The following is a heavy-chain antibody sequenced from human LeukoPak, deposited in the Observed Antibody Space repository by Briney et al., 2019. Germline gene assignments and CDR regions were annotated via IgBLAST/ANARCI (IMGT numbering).Heavy chain of an antibody. CDR2: INHSGST. CDR1: GGSFSGYY. Sequence: SETLSLTCAVYGGSFSGYYWSWIRQPPGKGLEWIGEINHSGSTNYNPSLKSRVTMSVDTSKNQFSLKLSSVTAADTAVYYCARCIVVVVAATPRWFDPWGQGTLVTVSS. CDR3: ARCIVVVVAATPRWFDP. D-gene: IGHD2-15*01. V-gene: IGHV4-34*01. J-gene: IGHJ5*02.